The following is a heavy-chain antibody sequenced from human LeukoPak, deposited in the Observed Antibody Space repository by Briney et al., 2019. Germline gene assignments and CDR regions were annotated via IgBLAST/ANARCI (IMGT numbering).Heavy chain of an antibody. CDR2: ISSSGSTI. J-gene: IGHJ3*02. CDR3: ASGYYDFWSGYSDAFDI. D-gene: IGHD3-3*01. V-gene: IGHV3-11*01. CDR1: GFTFSDYY. Sequence: GGSLRLSCAASGFTFSDYYMSWIRQAPGKGLEWVSYISSSGSTIYYADSVKGRFTISRDNAKNSLYLQMNSLRAEDTAVYYCASGYYDFWSGYSDAFDIWGQGTMVTVSS.